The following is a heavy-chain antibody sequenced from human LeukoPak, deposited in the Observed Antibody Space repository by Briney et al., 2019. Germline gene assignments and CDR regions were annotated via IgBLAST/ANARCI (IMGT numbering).Heavy chain of an antibody. Sequence: GESLQISCKGSGYSFTSYWIGWVRQMPGKGLEWMGIIYPGDSDTRYSPSFQGQVTISADKSTSTAYLQWSSLKASDTAMYYCARLVKQQLVPWFDPWGQGTLVTVSS. V-gene: IGHV5-51*01. CDR2: IYPGDSDT. D-gene: IGHD6-13*01. CDR3: ARLVKQQLVPWFDP. J-gene: IGHJ5*02. CDR1: GYSFTSYW.